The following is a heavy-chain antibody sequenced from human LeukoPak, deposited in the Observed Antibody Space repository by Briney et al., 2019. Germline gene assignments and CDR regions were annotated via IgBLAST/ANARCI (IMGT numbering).Heavy chain of an antibody. D-gene: IGHD7-27*01. Sequence: PGGSLRLSCTASGFSFSGHWMHWARQLPGKGLVWVSRISPTGSTTSYADSVKGRFTVSRDNAKNTLYLQVNNLRAEDTAVYYCAKYLLGMAADYWGQGTLVTVSS. J-gene: IGHJ4*02. CDR1: GFSFSGHW. CDR2: ISPTGSTT. V-gene: IGHV3-74*01. CDR3: AKYLLGMAADY.